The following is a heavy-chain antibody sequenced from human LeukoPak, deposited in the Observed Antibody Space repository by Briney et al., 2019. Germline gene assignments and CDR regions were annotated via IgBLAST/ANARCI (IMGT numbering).Heavy chain of an antibody. CDR2: IKQDGSEK. Sequence: GGSLRLSCAASGFTFSSYAMSWVRQAPGKGLEWVANIKQDGSEKYYVDSVKGRFTISRDNAKNSLYLQMNSLRAEDTAVYYCVRSSWYGGAFDIWGQGTMVTVSS. J-gene: IGHJ3*02. CDR1: GFTFSSYA. CDR3: VRSSWYGGAFDI. D-gene: IGHD6-13*01. V-gene: IGHV3-7*01.